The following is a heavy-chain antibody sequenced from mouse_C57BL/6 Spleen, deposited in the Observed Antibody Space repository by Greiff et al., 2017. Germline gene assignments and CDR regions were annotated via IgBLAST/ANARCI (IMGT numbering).Heavy chain of an antibody. V-gene: IGHV1-80*01. CDR3: AREDYDYDVSYAMDY. CDR1: GYAFSSYW. J-gene: IGHJ4*01. D-gene: IGHD2-4*01. CDR2: IYPGDGDT. Sequence: VQLKQSGAELVKPGASVKISCKASGYAFSSYWMNWVKQRPGKGLEWIGQIYPGDGDTNYNGKFKGKATLTADKSSSTAYMQLSSLTSEDSAVYFCAREDYDYDVSYAMDYWGQGTSVTVSS.